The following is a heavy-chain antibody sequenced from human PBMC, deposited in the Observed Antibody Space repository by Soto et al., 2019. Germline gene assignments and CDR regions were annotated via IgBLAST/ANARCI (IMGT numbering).Heavy chain of an antibody. V-gene: IGHV1-8*01. CDR2: MNPNSDT. D-gene: IGHD2-15*01. J-gene: IGHJ5*02. Sequence: QVQLVQSGAEVKKPGASVKVSCKASGYTSTNLDINWVRQAAGQGLEWLGWMNPNSDTGFAQKFQGRVTLTRDTSTSPVYMELSGLTSEDTAVYFCARFQETLGFPSWGQGTPVFVSS. CDR1: GYTSTNLD. CDR3: ARFQETLGFPS.